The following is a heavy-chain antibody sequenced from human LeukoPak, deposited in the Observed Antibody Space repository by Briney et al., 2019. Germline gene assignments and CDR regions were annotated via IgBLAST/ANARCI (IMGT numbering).Heavy chain of an antibody. CDR1: EFTFSNYW. V-gene: IGHV3-74*01. CDR2: IDSDGSST. D-gene: IGHD3-3*01. CDR3: ARGFTIFGVVNDAFDI. Sequence: GGSLRLSCVASEFTFSNYWMHWVRQAPGKGLVWVSRIDSDGSSTTYADSVKGRFTISRDSAKNTLYLQMNSLTAEDTAVYYCARGFTIFGVVNDAFDIWGQGTMVTVSS. J-gene: IGHJ3*02.